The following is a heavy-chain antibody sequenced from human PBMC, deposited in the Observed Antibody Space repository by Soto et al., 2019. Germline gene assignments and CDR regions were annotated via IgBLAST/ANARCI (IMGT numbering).Heavy chain of an antibody. V-gene: IGHV1-2*04. CDR1: GYTFTSYG. J-gene: IGHJ4*02. D-gene: IGHD1-26*01. CDR2: INPNSGGT. Sequence: ASVKFSCKASGYTFTSYGISWVRQAPGQGLEWMGWINPNSGGTNYAQKFQGWVTMTRDTSISTAYMELSRLRSDDTAVYYCARGHSGRYPPDDDWGQGSLVTVYS. CDR3: ARGHSGRYPPDDD.